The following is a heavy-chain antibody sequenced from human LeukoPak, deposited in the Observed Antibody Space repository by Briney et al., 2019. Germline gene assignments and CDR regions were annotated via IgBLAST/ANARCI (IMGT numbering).Heavy chain of an antibody. J-gene: IGHJ4*02. CDR2: IYPGDSDT. CDR3: ARGEMRYCTGGSCYDY. D-gene: IGHD2-15*01. Sequence: GESLKISCKGSGYIFSTYWIGWVRPMPGKGLEWMGIIYPGDSDTTYGPSFQGQVTISADKSISTAYLQWSSLKASDTAMYYCARGEMRYCTGGSCYDYWGQGTLVSVSS. CDR1: GYIFSTYW. V-gene: IGHV5-51*01.